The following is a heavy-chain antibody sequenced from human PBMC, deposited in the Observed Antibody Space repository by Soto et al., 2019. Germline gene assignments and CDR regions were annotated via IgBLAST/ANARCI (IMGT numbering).Heavy chain of an antibody. CDR2: IIPIFGTA. CDR3: ARGWGYDSTDYYYAY. D-gene: IGHD3-22*01. V-gene: IGHV1-69*01. Sequence: QVQLGQSGAEVRKPESSVRVSCTASGGSFNRHTISWVRQAPGQGLEWMGGIIPIFGTANHAQKFQGRVTIIADESTRTVYMELSSLRSDDTAIYYCARGWGYDSTDYYYAYWGQGTLVIVSS. CDR1: GGSFNRHT. J-gene: IGHJ4*02.